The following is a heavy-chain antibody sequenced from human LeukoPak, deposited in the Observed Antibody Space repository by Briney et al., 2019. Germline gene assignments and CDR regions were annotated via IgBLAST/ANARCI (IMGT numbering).Heavy chain of an antibody. J-gene: IGHJ4*02. CDR3: ARDRRGYGGPFDY. D-gene: IGHD4-23*01. V-gene: IGHV3-7*01. CDR2: IQQDGSGK. CDR1: GFSFSSYW. Sequence: GGSLRLSCEASGFSFSSYWMIWVRQAPGKGLEWVGNIQQDGSGKEYVDAVKGRFTISRENAKNTLYLQMNSLRVEDTAVYYCARDRRGYGGPFDYWGQGTLVTVSS.